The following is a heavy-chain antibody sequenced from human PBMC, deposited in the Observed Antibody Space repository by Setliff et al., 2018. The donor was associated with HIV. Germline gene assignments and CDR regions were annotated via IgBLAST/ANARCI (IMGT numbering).Heavy chain of an antibody. CDR1: DDSFSNYD. Sequence: SESLSLTCVVSDDSFSNYDWTWIRQPPGKALQWIGYISSSGTTNYNPSLRSRVTISIETSNTHFSLWLRSVTAADTATYFCARLGRAIDDGGSSLRLDFWGQGMLVTVSS. J-gene: IGHJ4*02. CDR3: ARLGRAIDDGGSSLRLDF. V-gene: IGHV4-4*09. D-gene: IGHD2-15*01. CDR2: ISSSGTT.